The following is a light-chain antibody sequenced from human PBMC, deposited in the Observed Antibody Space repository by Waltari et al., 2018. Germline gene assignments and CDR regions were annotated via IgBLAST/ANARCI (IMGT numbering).Light chain of an antibody. CDR3: QQRSTWPPYT. Sequence: EIVLTQSPATLSLSPGEGATLSCRASPSISRYLAWYQQKRGQAPRLLSYDASNRATGIPARFSGSGSGTDFTLTISNVEPEDFAVYYCQQRSTWPPYTFGQGTKLEIK. CDR1: PSISRY. V-gene: IGKV3-11*01. CDR2: DAS. J-gene: IGKJ2*01.